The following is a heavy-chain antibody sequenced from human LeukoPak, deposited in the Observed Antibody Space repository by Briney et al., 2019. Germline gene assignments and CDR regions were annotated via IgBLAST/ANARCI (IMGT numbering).Heavy chain of an antibody. CDR1: GFTFSSYA. J-gene: IGHJ4*02. CDR2: ISGSGGST. D-gene: IGHD6-19*01. V-gene: IGHV3-23*01. Sequence: GGPLRLSCAASGFTFSSYAMSWVRQAPGKGLEWVSAISGSGGSTYYADSVKGRFTISRDNSKNTLYLQMNSLRAEDTAVYYCATSEYSSGWYFFDYWGQGTLVTVSS. CDR3: ATSEYSSGWYFFDY.